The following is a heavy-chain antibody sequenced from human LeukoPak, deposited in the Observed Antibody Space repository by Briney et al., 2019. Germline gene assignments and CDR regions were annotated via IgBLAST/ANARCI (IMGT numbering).Heavy chain of an antibody. CDR3: ARGIPLYRGYYYYMDV. CDR2: ISSSSSYI. V-gene: IGHV3-21*01. Sequence: GGSLRLSCAASGFTFSSYSMNWVRQAPGKGLEWVSSISSSSSYIYYADSVKGRFTISRDNAKNSLYLQMNSLRAEDTAVHYCARGIPLYRGYYYYMDVWGKGTTVTVSS. CDR1: GFTFSSYS. J-gene: IGHJ6*03. D-gene: IGHD2-21*01.